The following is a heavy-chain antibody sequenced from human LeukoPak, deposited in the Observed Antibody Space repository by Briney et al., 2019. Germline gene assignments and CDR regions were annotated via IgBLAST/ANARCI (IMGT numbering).Heavy chain of an antibody. CDR3: ARGYQWELGENDY. CDR1: GYTFTSYG. J-gene: IGHJ4*02. Sequence: ASVKVSCKASGYTFTSYGISWVRQAPGQGLEWMGWINPNSGGTNYAQKFQGRVTMTRDTSISTAYMELSRLRSDDTAVYYCARGYQWELGENDYWGQGTLVTVSS. CDR2: INPNSGGT. D-gene: IGHD1-26*01. V-gene: IGHV1-2*02.